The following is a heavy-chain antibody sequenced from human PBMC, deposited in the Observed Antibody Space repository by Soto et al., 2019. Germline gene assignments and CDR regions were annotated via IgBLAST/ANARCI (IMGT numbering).Heavy chain of an antibody. CDR2: IIPLFGTT. J-gene: IGHJ6*02. Sequence: QVKLVQSRAEVKKPGSSVRVSCKASEGTFNSYVVSWVRQAPGQGLQWMGGIIPLFGTTNYAHQLEGRVTITADTSTTTASMELSGLRPGDTAVYYCAGGDTIFESSERYYHYGLDVWGQGTTVIVSS. CDR3: AGGDTIFESSERYYHYGLDV. CDR1: EGTFNSYV. V-gene: IGHV1-69*06. D-gene: IGHD3-3*01.